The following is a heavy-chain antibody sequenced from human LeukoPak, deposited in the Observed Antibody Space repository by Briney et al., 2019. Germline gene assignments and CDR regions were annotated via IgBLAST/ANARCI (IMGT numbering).Heavy chain of an antibody. CDR3: ARGQGYYDYVWGSYRCHQSNYFDY. D-gene: IGHD3-16*02. J-gene: IGHJ4*02. V-gene: IGHV4-34*01. Sequence: SETLSLTCAVYGGSFSGYYWSWIRQPPGKGLEWIGEINHSGSTNYNPSLKSRVTISVDTSKNQFSLKLSSVTAADTAVYYCARGQGYYDYVWGSYRCHQSNYFDYWGQGTLVTVSS. CDR1: GGSFSGYY. CDR2: INHSGST.